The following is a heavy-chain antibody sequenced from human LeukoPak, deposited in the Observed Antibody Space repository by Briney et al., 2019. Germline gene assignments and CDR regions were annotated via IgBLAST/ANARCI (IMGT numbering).Heavy chain of an antibody. CDR3: AREPAVRAYGSSWLQNWFDP. Sequence: GASVKVSCKASGYTFTCYYMHWVRQAPGQGLEWMGWINPNSGGTNYAQKFQGRVTMTRDTSISTAYMELSRLRSGDTAVYYCAREPAVRAYGSSWLQNWFDPWGQGTLVTVSS. CDR2: INPNSGGT. D-gene: IGHD6-13*01. V-gene: IGHV1-2*02. CDR1: GYTFTCYY. J-gene: IGHJ5*02.